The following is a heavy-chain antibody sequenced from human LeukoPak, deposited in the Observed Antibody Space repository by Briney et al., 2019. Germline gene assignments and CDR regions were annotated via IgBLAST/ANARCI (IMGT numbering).Heavy chain of an antibody. CDR1: GITFSSYW. Sequence: GGSLRLSCAASGITFSSYWMSWVRQAPGKGLEWVANIKEDGSERHYADSVKGRFTISRDNAKNSLYVEMNSLRAEDTAVYYCATSQWLLSWYSDLWGRGTLVTVSS. V-gene: IGHV3-7*01. D-gene: IGHD3-3*01. CDR2: IKEDGSER. J-gene: IGHJ2*01. CDR3: ATSQWLLSWYSDL.